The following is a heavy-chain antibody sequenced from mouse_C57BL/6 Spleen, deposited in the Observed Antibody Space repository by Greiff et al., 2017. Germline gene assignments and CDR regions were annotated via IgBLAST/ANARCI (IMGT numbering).Heavy chain of an antibody. D-gene: IGHD3-3*01. CDR3: ARQGTYAMDY. J-gene: IGHJ4*01. CDR2: IHPNSGST. CDR1: GYTFTSYW. V-gene: IGHV1-64*01. Sequence: QAQLQQPGAELVKPGASVKLSCTASGYTFTSYWMHWVKQRPGQGLEWIGMIHPNSGSTNYNEKFKSKATLTVDKSSSTAYMQLSSLTSEDSAVYYCARQGTYAMDYWGQGTSVTVSS.